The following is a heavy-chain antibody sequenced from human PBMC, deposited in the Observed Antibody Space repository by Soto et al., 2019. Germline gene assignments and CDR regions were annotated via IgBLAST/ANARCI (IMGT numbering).Heavy chain of an antibody. CDR2: INHSGST. Sequence: QVQLQQWGAGLLKPSETLSLTCAVYGGSFSGYYWSWIRQPPGKGLEWIGEINHSGSTNYNPSLKSRVTISVGTSKNQFPLELSSVTAADTAVYYCARDGPYYDFWSGYPTFDYWGQGTLVTVSS. CDR3: ARDGPYYDFWSGYPTFDY. CDR1: GGSFSGYY. D-gene: IGHD3-3*01. V-gene: IGHV4-34*01. J-gene: IGHJ4*02.